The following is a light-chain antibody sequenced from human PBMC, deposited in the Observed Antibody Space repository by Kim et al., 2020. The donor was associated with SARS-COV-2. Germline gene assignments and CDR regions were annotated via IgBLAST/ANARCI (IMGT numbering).Light chain of an antibody. V-gene: IGLV3-1*01. Sequence: VSPGQTSTLTCSGVRLGSRYVCWYQQKPGQSPELLIYQDKPRPSGIPERFAGSNSGDTATLTISRTQPMDEADYYCQAWDSNNALFGGGTKLTVL. CDR1: RLGSRY. J-gene: IGLJ2*01. CDR2: QDK. CDR3: QAWDSNNAL.